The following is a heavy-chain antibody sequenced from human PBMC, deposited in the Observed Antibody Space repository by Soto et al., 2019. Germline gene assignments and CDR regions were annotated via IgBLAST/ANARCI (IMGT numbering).Heavy chain of an antibody. CDR3: ARGGWLRSSTFIQSYFDY. CDR1: GFTFSSYA. D-gene: IGHD5-12*01. Sequence: PGGSLRLSCAASGFTFSSYAMHWVRQAPGKGLEYVSAISSNGGSTYYANSVKGRFTISRDNSKNTLYLQMGSLRAEDMAVYYCARGGWLRSSTFIQSYFDYWGQGTLVTVSS. V-gene: IGHV3-64*01. CDR2: ISSNGGST. J-gene: IGHJ4*02.